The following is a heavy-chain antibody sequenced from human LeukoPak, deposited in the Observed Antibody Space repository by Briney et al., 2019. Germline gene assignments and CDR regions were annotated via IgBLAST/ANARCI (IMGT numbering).Heavy chain of an antibody. CDR1: GFTFDDYA. CDR3: AKDRSYDILTGHNWFDP. J-gene: IGHJ5*02. V-gene: IGHV3-9*01. CDR2: ISWNSGSI. Sequence: GGSLRLSCAASGFTFDDYAVHWVRQAPGKGLEWVSGISWNSGSIGYADSVKGRFTISRDNAKNSLYLQMNSLRAEDTALYYCAKDRSYDILTGHNWFDPWGQGTLVTVSS. D-gene: IGHD3-9*01.